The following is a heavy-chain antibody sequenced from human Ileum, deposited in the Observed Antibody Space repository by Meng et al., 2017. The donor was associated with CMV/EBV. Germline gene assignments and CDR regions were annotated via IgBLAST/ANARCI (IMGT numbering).Heavy chain of an antibody. CDR1: GFSLSDHF. V-gene: IGHV3-72*01. D-gene: IGHD6-13*01. J-gene: IGHJ4*02. Sequence: GFSLSDHFMHWVRQAPGKGLEWVGRIKKKSDTYATEYAASVKGRFTISRDDSKNSLYLQMNSLRIEDTAVYYCARATVYSDVYYVDYWGQGTLVTVSS. CDR2: IKKKSDTYAT. CDR3: ARATVYSDVYYVDY.